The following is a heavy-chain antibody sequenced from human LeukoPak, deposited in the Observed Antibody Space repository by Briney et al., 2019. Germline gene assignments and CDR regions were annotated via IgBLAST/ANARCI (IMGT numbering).Heavy chain of an antibody. CDR1: GDSVSSNSAA. CDR2: TYYRSKWYN. V-gene: IGHV6-1*01. J-gene: IGHJ4*02. Sequence: SQTLSLTCAISGDSVSSNSAAWNWIRQSLSRGLEWLGRTYYRSKWYNDYAVSVKSRITINPDTSKNQFSLQLNSVTPEDTAVYYCARGNAYGSSWYSDYYFDYWGQGTLVTVSS. D-gene: IGHD6-13*01. CDR3: ARGNAYGSSWYSDYYFDY.